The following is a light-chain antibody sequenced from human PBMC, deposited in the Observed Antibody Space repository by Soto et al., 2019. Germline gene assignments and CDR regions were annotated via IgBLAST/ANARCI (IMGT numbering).Light chain of an antibody. CDR1: QSFSIN. CDR2: GSS. V-gene: IGKV3-15*01. Sequence: EIVMTQSPASLSVSPGERATLSCRASQSFSINLAWYQQKPGPAPRLIIYGSSTRATGIPARFSGSGSGTEFTLTISSLQSEDFAVYYCQQYNNWPPWTFGQGTKVEIK. CDR3: QQYNNWPPWT. J-gene: IGKJ1*01.